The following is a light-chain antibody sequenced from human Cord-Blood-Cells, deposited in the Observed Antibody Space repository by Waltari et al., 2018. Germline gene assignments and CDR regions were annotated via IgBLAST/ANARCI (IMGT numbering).Light chain of an antibody. J-gene: IGLJ1*01. CDR3: CSYAGSYTYV. CDR2: DVS. V-gene: IGLV2-11*01. CDR1: GSAVGGVNY. Sequence: QSALTQPLSVPGSPGQSVTTPCSGTGSAVGGVNYVSWYQQHPGKAPKLMIYDVSKRPSGVPDRFSGSKSGNTASLTISGLQAEDEADYYCCSYAGSYTYVFGTGTKVTVL.